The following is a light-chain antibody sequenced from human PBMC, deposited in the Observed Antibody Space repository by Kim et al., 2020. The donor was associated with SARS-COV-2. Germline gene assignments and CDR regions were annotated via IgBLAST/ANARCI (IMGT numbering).Light chain of an antibody. CDR3: HQYDNWSPST. J-gene: IGKJ1*01. Sequence: SPPDTATPPSSSSPRVTNNVPSYHQQPPHPPPLLLFYASSTAAGIPPTFSGSGSSRAFTLTISSLQSSDLSVYHCHQYDNWSPSTFGQGTKVDIK. CDR2: YAS. CDR1: PRVTNN. V-gene: IGKV3-15*01.